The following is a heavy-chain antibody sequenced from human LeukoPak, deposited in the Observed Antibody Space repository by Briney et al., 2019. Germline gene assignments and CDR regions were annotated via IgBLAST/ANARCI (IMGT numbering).Heavy chain of an antibody. CDR3: ARENSGSYREFDY. Sequence: PSETLSLTCTVSGGSISGHYWTWIRLPPGKRLELVGHIFSTGATHYNPSLRGRVTLSVDTSKNQFSLKLSSVTAADTAVFYCARENSGSYREFDYWGQGTLVTVSS. J-gene: IGHJ4*02. CDR2: IFSTGAT. V-gene: IGHV4-59*11. D-gene: IGHD1-26*01. CDR1: GGSISGHY.